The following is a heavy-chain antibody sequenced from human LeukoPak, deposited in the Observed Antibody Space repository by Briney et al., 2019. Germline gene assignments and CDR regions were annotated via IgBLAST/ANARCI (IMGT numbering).Heavy chain of an antibody. D-gene: IGHD6-19*01. CDR3: ARGRRAGRFDY. V-gene: IGHV3-53*01. Sequence: AGSLRLSCAASGFTVSSSYMNWVRQAPGKGLEWVSVIYSGTSTYYADSVKGRFTISRDNSKNTLYLQMNSLRAEDTAVYYCARGRRAGRFDYWGQGTLVTVSS. J-gene: IGHJ4*02. CDR2: IYSGTST. CDR1: GFTVSSSY.